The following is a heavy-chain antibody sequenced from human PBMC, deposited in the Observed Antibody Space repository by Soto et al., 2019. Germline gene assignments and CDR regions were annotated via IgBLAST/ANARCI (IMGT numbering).Heavy chain of an antibody. CDR1: GGTFTNYA. V-gene: IGHV1-69*01. Sequence: QVQLVQSGAEVKKPGSSVKVSCKASGGTFTNYAVSWVRQAPGQGLAWMGGMIPIFGTANYAQKFQGRVTITADESTSTAYMELSNLRSEDTALYYCARVAYTSMTTHWFDCWGQGTLVTVSS. CDR2: MIPIFGTA. CDR3: ARVAYTSMTTHWFDC. J-gene: IGHJ5*01. D-gene: IGHD5-18*01.